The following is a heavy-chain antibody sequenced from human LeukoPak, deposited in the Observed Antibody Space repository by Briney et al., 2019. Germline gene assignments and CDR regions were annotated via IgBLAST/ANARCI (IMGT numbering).Heavy chain of an antibody. Sequence: ASVKVSCKASGYRFISNYIQWVRQAPGLGPEWVGWMHPGNGNTRYAEKFQGRVTVTRDTSINTAYLDLNSLRSDDPAVYYCAREGSYCVGGDCYSFDFWGQGTLITVSS. J-gene: IGHJ4*02. CDR3: AREGSYCVGGDCYSFDF. D-gene: IGHD2-21*02. V-gene: IGHV1-2*02. CDR1: GYRFISNY. CDR2: MHPGNGNT.